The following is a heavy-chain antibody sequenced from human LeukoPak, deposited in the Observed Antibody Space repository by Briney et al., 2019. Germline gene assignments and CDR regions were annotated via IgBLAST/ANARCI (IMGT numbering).Heavy chain of an antibody. J-gene: IGHJ4*02. V-gene: IGHV4-4*07. CDR1: GGSISTYY. CDR2: IHTSGST. CDR3: ARAPEFSSGWLLDC. D-gene: IGHD6-19*01. Sequence: SETLSLTCSVSGGSISTYYGSWIRQSAGKGLEWIGRIHTSGSTNYNPSLKSRVTMSVDTSKNQFSLKVTSVSAADTGVYYCARAPEFSSGWLLDCWGQGSLVTVPS.